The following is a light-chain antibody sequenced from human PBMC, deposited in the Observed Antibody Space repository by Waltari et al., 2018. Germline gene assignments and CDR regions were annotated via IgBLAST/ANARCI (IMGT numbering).Light chain of an antibody. CDR3: CSYAGSL. CDR1: SSDVGSYNL. V-gene: IGLV2-23*01. J-gene: IGLJ2*01. CDR2: EGS. Sequence: QSALTQPASVSGSPGQSITISCTGTSSDVGSYNLVSWDQQHPGKAPKLMIYEGSKRPSGVSDRFSGAKSGNTASLTISGLQAEDEADYYCCSYAGSLFGGGTKLTVL.